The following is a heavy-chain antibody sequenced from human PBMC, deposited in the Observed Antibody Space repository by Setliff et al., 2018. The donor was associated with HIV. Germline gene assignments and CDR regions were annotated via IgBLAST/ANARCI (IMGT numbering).Heavy chain of an antibody. J-gene: IGHJ5*02. V-gene: IGHV1-3*01. CDR1: GYTLSTYA. CDR2: INSDNGNT. Sequence: ASVKVSCKASGYTLSTYALYWVRQAPGQRLEWMGWINSDNGNTKFSQKFQGRLTIAADTTASTAYMVLSSLTSEDTAVYYCARGGAREYQLLYNYFDPWGQGTLVTVSS. CDR3: ARGGAREYQLLYNYFDP. D-gene: IGHD2-2*01.